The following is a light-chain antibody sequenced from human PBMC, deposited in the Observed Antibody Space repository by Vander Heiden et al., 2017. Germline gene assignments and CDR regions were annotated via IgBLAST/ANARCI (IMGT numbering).Light chain of an antibody. CDR3: QQYGSSPLT. V-gene: IGKV3-20*01. J-gene: IGKJ4*01. CDR1: QSVNSNF. CDR2: GAS. Sequence: ESVLTQSPGNLSLSPGERATLSCRASQSVNSNFLAWYRQKPGQAPRLLISGASNRATGIPDRFSASGSGTDFTLTISRLEPEDFAVYFCQQYGSSPLTFGGGTEVESK.